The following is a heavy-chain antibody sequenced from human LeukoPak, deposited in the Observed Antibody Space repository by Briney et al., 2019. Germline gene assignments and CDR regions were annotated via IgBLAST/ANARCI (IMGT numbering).Heavy chain of an antibody. CDR1: GFTFDDYA. Sequence: GRSLRLSCAASGFTFDDYAMHWVRQVPGKGLEWVSGISWNSGSIGYADSVKGRFTISRDNAKNSLYLQINSLRAEDTALYYCAKDRDLYSSGWAFDYWGQGTLVTVSS. CDR2: ISWNSGSI. J-gene: IGHJ4*02. D-gene: IGHD6-19*01. V-gene: IGHV3-9*01. CDR3: AKDRDLYSSGWAFDY.